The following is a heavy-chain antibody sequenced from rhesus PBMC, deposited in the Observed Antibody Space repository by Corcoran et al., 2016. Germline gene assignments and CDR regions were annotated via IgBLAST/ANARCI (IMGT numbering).Heavy chain of an antibody. J-gene: IGHJ4*01. Sequence: QLQLQESGPGLVKPSETLSVTCAVSGGSISSSYWSWIRQAPGKGLEWIGYIYGSGSSSKYNPSLKSRVTLSVDTSKNQLSLKLRAVTAADTAVYYCASSGGSGWLSLFDDWGQGVLVTVSS. CDR1: GGSISSSY. CDR3: ASSGGSGWLSLFDD. V-gene: IGHV4-169*02. D-gene: IGHD6-31*01. CDR2: IYGSGSSS.